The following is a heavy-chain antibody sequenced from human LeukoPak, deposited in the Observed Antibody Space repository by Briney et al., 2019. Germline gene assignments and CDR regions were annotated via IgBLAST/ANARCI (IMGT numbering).Heavy chain of an antibody. CDR3: ARGAFRRSSGSPLLYYFDY. D-gene: IGHD6-19*01. Sequence: ETLSLTCTVSGGSISSYYWSWIRQPPGKGLEWIGDIYYSGSTNYNPSLKSRVTISVGTSKNQFSLKLSSVTAADTAVYYCARGAFRRSSGSPLLYYFDYWGQGTLVTVSS. CDR1: GGSISSYY. V-gene: IGHV4-59*08. CDR2: IYYSGST. J-gene: IGHJ4*02.